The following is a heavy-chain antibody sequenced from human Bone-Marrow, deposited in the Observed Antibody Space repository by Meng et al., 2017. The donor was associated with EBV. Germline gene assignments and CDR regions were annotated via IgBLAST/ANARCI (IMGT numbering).Heavy chain of an antibody. CDR3: ASESGRGFTPDY. CDR1: GGPLRSDA. J-gene: IGHJ4*02. CDR2: LIPMSGSP. D-gene: IGHD3-10*01. Sequence: QVGESGAEVEKPGSAVKVSCKTSGGPLRSDAVTWVRQAPGQGLEWMGGLIPMSGSPHYAQKFQDRVTIFADESTSTHSMELTNLRSEDTAMYYCASESGRGFTPDYWGQGTLVTVSS. V-gene: IGHV1-69*01.